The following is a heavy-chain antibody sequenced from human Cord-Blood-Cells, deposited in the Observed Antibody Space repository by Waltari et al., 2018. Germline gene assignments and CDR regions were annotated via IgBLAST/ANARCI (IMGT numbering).Heavy chain of an antibody. D-gene: IGHD5-18*01. J-gene: IGHJ6*02. Sequence: QVQLVQSGAEVKKPGSPVKVSCKASGGTFSSSAISWVRRGPGQGLEWMGGIIPIFGTANYAQKFQGRVTITADESMSTAYMELSSLRSEDTAVYYCARGWNYGYGGMDVWGQGTTVTVSS. CDR3: ARGWNYGYGGMDV. CDR2: IIPIFGTA. CDR1: GGTFSSSA. V-gene: IGHV1-69*01.